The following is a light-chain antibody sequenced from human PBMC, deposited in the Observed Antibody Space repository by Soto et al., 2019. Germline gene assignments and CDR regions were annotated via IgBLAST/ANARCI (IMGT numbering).Light chain of an antibody. V-gene: IGLV2-8*01. Sequence: QSALTQPPSASGSLGQSVTISCTGSSSDVGTYNYVSWYQQYPGKAPKLMIYEVTKRTSGVPDRFSGSKSGNTASLTVSGLQADDEADYYCSSYAGSNNFVVFGGGTKLTVL. CDR2: EVT. CDR1: SSDVGTYNY. CDR3: SSYAGSNNFVV. J-gene: IGLJ2*01.